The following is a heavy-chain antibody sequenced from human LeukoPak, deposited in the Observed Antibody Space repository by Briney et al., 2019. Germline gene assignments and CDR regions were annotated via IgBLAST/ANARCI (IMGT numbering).Heavy chain of an antibody. CDR1: GGSFSGYY. J-gene: IGHJ4*02. CDR3: ARGSRVVVVAATTYYFDY. V-gene: IGHV4-34*01. D-gene: IGHD2-15*01. CDR2: INHSGST. Sequence: SETLSLTCAVYGGSFSGYYWSWIRQPPGKGLEWIGEINHSGSTNYNPSLKSRVTISVDTPKNQFSLKLSSVTAADTAVYYCARGSRVVVVAATTYYFDYWGQGTLVTVSS.